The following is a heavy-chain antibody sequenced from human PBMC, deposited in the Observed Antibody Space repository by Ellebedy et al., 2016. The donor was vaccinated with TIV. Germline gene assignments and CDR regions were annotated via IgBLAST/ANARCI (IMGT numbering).Heavy chain of an antibody. CDR1: GGSFSGYY. Sequence: SETLSLTCAVYGGSFSGYYWSWIRQPPGKGLEWIGSIYYSGSTYYNPSLKSRVTISVDTSKNQFSLKLSSVTAADTAVYYCARQTEGYYFDYWGQGTLVTVSS. J-gene: IGHJ4*02. CDR3: ARQTEGYYFDY. CDR2: IYYSGST. V-gene: IGHV4-34*01.